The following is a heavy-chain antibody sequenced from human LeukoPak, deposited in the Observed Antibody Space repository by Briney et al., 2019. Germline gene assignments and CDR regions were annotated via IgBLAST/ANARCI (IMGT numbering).Heavy chain of an antibody. D-gene: IGHD2-2*01. CDR1: GFTFSSYA. J-gene: IGHJ4*02. CDR3: ARDPRAYCSSTSCYYFDY. V-gene: IGHV3-64*01. CDR2: ISSNGGST. Sequence: TGGSLRLSCAASGFTFSSYAMHWVRQAPGKGLEYVSAISSNGGSTYYANSVKGRFTISRDNARNSLYLQMNSLRAEDTALYYCARDPRAYCSSTSCYYFDYWGQGTLVTVSS.